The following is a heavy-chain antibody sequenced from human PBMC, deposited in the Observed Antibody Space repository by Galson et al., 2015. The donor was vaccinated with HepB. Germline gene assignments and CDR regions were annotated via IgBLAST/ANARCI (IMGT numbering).Heavy chain of an antibody. D-gene: IGHD4-17*01. Sequence: SVKVSCKASGYTFTSYAMHWVRQAPGQRLEWMGWINAGNGNTKYSQKFQGRVTITRDTSASTAYMELSSLRSEDTAVYYCARTLRVTTSESPLGYWGQGTLVTVSS. CDR3: ARTLRVTTSESPLGY. CDR2: INAGNGNT. J-gene: IGHJ4*02. CDR1: GYTFTSYA. V-gene: IGHV1-3*01.